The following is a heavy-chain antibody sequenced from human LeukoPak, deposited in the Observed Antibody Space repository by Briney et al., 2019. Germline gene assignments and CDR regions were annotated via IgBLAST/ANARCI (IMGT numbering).Heavy chain of an antibody. CDR1: GFTVSSNY. CDR2: IYSGGST. V-gene: IGHV3-53*01. CDR3: ARDPHLDAFDI. J-gene: IGHJ3*02. Sequence: PGGSLRLSCAASGFTVSSNYMSWVRQAPGKGLEWVSVIYSGGSTYYADSVKGRFTISRDNSKNTLYLQMNRLRAEDTAVYYCARDPHLDAFDIWGQGTMVTVSS.